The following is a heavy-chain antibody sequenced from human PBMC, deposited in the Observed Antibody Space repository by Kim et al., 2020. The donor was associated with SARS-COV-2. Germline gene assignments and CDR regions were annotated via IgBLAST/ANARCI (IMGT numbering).Heavy chain of an antibody. D-gene: IGHD3-10*01. CDR1: GFTFSNYG. Sequence: GGSLRLSCAASGFTFSNYGMSWVRQAPGKGLEWVSYIGGGGAGTIYADSVKGRCTISRDNSRNTLSLQVNRLRAEDTAIYYCAKGHYGWGNDEFDKWG. CDR3: AKGHYGWGNDEFDK. J-gene: IGHJ3*02. CDR2: IGGGGAGT. V-gene: IGHV3-23*01.